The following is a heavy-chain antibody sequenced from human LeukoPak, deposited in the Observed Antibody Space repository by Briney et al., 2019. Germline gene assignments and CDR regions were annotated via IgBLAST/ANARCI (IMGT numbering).Heavy chain of an antibody. V-gene: IGHV3-7*04. CDR1: GFPFSRYW. CDR3: TRVGYIDEGIDY. Sequence: GGSLRLSCVASGFPFSRYWMTWVRQAPGKGLEWVANIKQGGSKKSYVDSVKGRFTISRDNAKNSLYLQMNSLRAEDTAIYYCTRVGYIDEGIDYWGQGTLVTVSS. CDR2: IKQGGSKK. J-gene: IGHJ4*02. D-gene: IGHD5-24*01.